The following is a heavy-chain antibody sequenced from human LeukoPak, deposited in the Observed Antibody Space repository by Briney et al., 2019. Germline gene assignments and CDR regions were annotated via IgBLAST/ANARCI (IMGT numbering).Heavy chain of an antibody. CDR3: AKDRGRFGELPSYAFDI. CDR2: ISSSGSTI. J-gene: IGHJ3*02. V-gene: IGHV3-11*01. CDR1: GFTFSDYY. D-gene: IGHD3-10*01. Sequence: GGSLRLSCAASGFTFSDYYMSWIRQAPGKGLEWVSYISSSGSTIYYADSVKGRFTISRDNAKNSLYLQMNSLRAEDMALYYCAKDRGRFGELPSYAFDIWGQGTMVTVSS.